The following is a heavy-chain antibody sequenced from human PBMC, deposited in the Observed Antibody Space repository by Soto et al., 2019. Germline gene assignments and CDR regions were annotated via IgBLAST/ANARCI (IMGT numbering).Heavy chain of an antibody. V-gene: IGHV3-7*01. D-gene: IGHD3-10*01. CDR3: GTDRWGGAFDM. CDR1: GFSLRSDW. J-gene: IGHJ3*02. CDR2: IKEDGSVK. Sequence: EVQVVESGGGLVQPGGSLRLSCAAIGFSLRSDWMAWVRQIPGKGLEFVANIKEDGSVKNYVDSVKGRFSISRDNDKNSLYLKMNSLRAEDTAVYYCGTDRWGGAFDMWGQGTTVTVSS.